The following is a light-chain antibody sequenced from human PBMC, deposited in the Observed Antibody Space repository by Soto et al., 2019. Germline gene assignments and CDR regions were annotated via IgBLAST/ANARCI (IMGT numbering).Light chain of an antibody. CDR2: EVS. V-gene: IGLV2-8*01. Sequence: SVRNPAPPAVRGPGQSVTPSCPGTSRDVGGYNYVSWYQQHPGKAPKLMIYEVSKRPSGVPDRFSGSKSGNTASLTVSGLQAEDEADYYCSSYAGSNNFVFGTGTKVTVL. CDR1: SRDVGGYNY. CDR3: SSYAGSNNFV. J-gene: IGLJ1*01.